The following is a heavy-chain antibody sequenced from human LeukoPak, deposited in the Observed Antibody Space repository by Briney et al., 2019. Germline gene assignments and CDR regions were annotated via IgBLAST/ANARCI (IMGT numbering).Heavy chain of an antibody. J-gene: IGHJ3*02. V-gene: IGHV3-7*01. Sequence: GGSLRLSCAASGFTLSSYWMSGVPQAPGKGLGWVANIKQDGREKYHVDSVKGRFTISRDNAKNTLYLQMNSLRAEDRAVYYCARELTWELLSAAFDIWGQGTMVTVSS. CDR3: ARELTWELLSAAFDI. CDR1: GFTLSSYW. CDR2: IKQDGREK. D-gene: IGHD1-26*01.